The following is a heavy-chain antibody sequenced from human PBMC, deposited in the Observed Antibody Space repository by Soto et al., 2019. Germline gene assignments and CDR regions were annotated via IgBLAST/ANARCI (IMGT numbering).Heavy chain of an antibody. D-gene: IGHD3-3*01. CDR3: ATRITVFVLLIPPFDP. Sequence: SETLSLTCAVSGGSVNGYYWNWIRQPPGKGLEWIGEINHTGGTHYNSSPTIRVTMSVDTSKNQFSLGLSSLTAADTAIYYCATRITVFVLLIPPFDPWGQGTQVTVSS. V-gene: IGHV4-34*10. J-gene: IGHJ5*02. CDR1: GGSVNGYY. CDR2: INHTGGT.